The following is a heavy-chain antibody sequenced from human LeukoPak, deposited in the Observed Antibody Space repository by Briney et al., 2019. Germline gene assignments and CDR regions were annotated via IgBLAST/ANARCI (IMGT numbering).Heavy chain of an antibody. Sequence: GFLRLSCAASGFTFSSYEMNWVRQAPGKGLEWVSYISSSGSTIYYADSVKGRFTISRDNAKNSLYLQMNSLRAEDTAVYYCARWNYYGSGSPYYYYYGMDVWGQGTTVTVSS. V-gene: IGHV3-48*03. J-gene: IGHJ6*02. CDR3: ARWNYYGSGSPYYYYYGMDV. CDR1: GFTFSSYE. CDR2: ISSSGSTI. D-gene: IGHD3-10*01.